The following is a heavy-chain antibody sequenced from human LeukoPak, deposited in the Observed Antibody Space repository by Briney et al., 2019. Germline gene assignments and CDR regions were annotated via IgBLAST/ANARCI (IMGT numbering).Heavy chain of an antibody. D-gene: IGHD3-22*01. J-gene: IGHJ4*02. V-gene: IGHV4-59*01. CDR1: GGSISSYY. CDR2: IYYSGST. Sequence: PSETLSLTCTVSGGSISSYYWSWIRHPPGKGLGGIGYIYYSGSTNYNPSLKSRVTISVDTSKNQFSLKLSSVTAADTAVYYCARAHDYYDSSGYYYSPAEFDYWGQGTLVTVSS. CDR3: ARAHDYYDSSGYYYSPAEFDY.